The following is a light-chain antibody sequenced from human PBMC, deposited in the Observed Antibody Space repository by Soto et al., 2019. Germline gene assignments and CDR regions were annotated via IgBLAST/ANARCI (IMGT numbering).Light chain of an antibody. V-gene: IGLV2-14*01. CDR2: EVS. CDR3: SSYTSSSIDYV. CDR1: SSDVGGYNY. Sequence: QSALTQPASVSGSPGQSITISCTGTSSDVGGYNYVSWYQQHPGKAPKLMIYEVSNRPSGVSNRFSGSKSGNTASPTISGLQAEDEAEYYCSSYTSSSIDYVFGTGTKLTVL. J-gene: IGLJ1*01.